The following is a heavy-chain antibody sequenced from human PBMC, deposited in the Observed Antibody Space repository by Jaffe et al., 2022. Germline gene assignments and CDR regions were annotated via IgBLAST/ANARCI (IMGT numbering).Heavy chain of an antibody. D-gene: IGHD3-22*01. CDR1: GYSISSGYY. CDR2: IYHSGST. CDR3: ASGGYYYDSSGYYDYFLLFDY. V-gene: IGHV4-38-2*01. Sequence: QVQLQESGPGLVKPSETLSLTCAVSGYSISSGYYWGWIRQPPGKGLEWIGSIYHSGSTYYNPSLKSRVTISVDTSKNQFSLKLSSVTAADTAVYYCASGGYYYDSSGYYDYFLLFDYWGQGTLVTVSS. J-gene: IGHJ4*02.